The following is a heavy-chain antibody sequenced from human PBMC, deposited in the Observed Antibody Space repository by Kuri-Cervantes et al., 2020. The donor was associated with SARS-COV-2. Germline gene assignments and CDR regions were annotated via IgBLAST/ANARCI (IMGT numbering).Heavy chain of an antibody. Sequence: ESLQMSCAVYGGSFSGYYWSRIRQPPGKGLEWIGSIYYSGSTYYNPSLKSRVTISVDTSKNQFSLKLSSVTAADTAVYYCARLTGYSSGWYWASWWFDPWGQGTLVTVSS. CDR3: ARLTGYSSGWYWASWWFDP. D-gene: IGHD6-19*01. CDR1: GGSFSGYY. V-gene: IGHV4-34*01. J-gene: IGHJ5*02. CDR2: IYYSGST.